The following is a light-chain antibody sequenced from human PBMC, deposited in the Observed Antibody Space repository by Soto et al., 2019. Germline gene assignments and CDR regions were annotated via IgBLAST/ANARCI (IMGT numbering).Light chain of an antibody. CDR2: AAP. V-gene: IGKV1-12*01. Sequence: DIQMTQSPSSVSASVGDRVTITCRASQGISKWLAWYQQKPGKAPKFLMYAAPTLQSGVPSRFSGSGSGTDFALTISSLQPEDFAAFYCQQANSFPITFGQGTRLDIK. J-gene: IGKJ5*01. CDR3: QQANSFPIT. CDR1: QGISKW.